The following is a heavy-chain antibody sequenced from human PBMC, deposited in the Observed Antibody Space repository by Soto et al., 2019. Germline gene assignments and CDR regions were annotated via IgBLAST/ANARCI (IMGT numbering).Heavy chain of an antibody. D-gene: IGHD3-22*01. CDR2: ISYDGSNK. CDR1: GFTFSSYA. J-gene: IGHJ3*02. V-gene: IGHV3-30-3*01. CDR3: ARALGDYYDSSGYYWADAFDI. Sequence: QVQLMESGGGVVQPGRSLRLSCAASGFTFSSYAMHWVRQAPGKGLEWVAVISYDGSNKYYADSVKGRFTISRDNSKNTLYLQMNSLRAEDTAVYYCARALGDYYDSSGYYWADAFDIWGQGTMVTVSS.